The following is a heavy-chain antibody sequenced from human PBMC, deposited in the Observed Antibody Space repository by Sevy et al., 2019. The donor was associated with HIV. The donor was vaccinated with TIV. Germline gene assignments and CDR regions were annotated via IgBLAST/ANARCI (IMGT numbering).Heavy chain of an antibody. Sequence: GGSLRLSCAASGFTFSSYALNWVRQAPGKGLEWVSTIYGSRGVTYYADYVKGRFTISRDNSKNTLYLQMNSLRTEDTAVYFCAGGRYDSSGSFDAFDIWGQGTMVTVS. CDR3: AGGRYDSSGSFDAFDI. CDR1: GFTFSSYA. D-gene: IGHD3-22*01. V-gene: IGHV3-23*01. J-gene: IGHJ3*02. CDR2: IYGSRGVT.